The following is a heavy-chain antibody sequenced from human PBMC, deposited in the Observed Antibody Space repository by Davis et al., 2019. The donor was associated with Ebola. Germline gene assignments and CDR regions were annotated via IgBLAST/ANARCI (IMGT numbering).Heavy chain of an antibody. CDR3: ASPHFDWLLYGPLGAFDI. CDR2: INHSGST. Sequence: SETLSLTCAVYGGSFSGYYWSWIRQPPGKGLEWIGEINHSGSTNYNPSLKSRVTISVDTSKNQFSLKLSSVTAADTAVYYCASPHFDWLLYGPLGAFDIWGQGTMVTVSS. CDR1: GGSFSGYY. V-gene: IGHV4-34*01. J-gene: IGHJ3*02. D-gene: IGHD3-9*01.